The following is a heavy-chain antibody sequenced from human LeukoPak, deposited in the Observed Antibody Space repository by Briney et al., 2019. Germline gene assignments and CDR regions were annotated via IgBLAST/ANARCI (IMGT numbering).Heavy chain of an antibody. J-gene: IGHJ4*02. Sequence: ASVKVSCKASGYTFTSYAMNWVRQAPGQGLEWMGWISAYNGNTNYAQKLQGRVTMTTDTSTSTAYMELRSLRSDDTAVYYCARDTGKYYYDSSGYDYWGQGTLVTVSS. CDR2: ISAYNGNT. CDR3: ARDTGKYYYDSSGYDY. D-gene: IGHD3-22*01. CDR1: GYTFTSYA. V-gene: IGHV1-18*01.